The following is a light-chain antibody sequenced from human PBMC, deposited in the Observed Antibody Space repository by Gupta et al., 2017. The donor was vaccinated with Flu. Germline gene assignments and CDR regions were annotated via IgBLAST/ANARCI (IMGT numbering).Light chain of an antibody. CDR1: QDIHRF. V-gene: IGKV1-16*02. CDR2: AAS. CDR3: QQYKNYPVS. Sequence: LSPLPASVAARVTITCRGSQDIHRFLASFQQKPGKSPTPLIYAASTSHSGVPSKFSGSGSGTDFSLTIRSLQPEDFAGYYCQQYKNYPVSFGQGTKLEIK. J-gene: IGKJ2*03.